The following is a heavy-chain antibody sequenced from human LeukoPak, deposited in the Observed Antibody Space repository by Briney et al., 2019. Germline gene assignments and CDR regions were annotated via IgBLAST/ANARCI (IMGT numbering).Heavy chain of an antibody. CDR1: GFTFDDYA. D-gene: IGHD6-13*01. CDR2: ISWNSGSI. V-gene: IGHV3-9*01. Sequence: GGSLRLSCAASGFTFDDYAMHWVRQGPGKGLEWVSGISWNSGSIDYADSVKGRFTISRDNAKKSLYLQMNSLRAEDTAVYYCATSKGLARGFDYWGQGTLVTVSS. CDR3: ATSKGLARGFDY. J-gene: IGHJ4*02.